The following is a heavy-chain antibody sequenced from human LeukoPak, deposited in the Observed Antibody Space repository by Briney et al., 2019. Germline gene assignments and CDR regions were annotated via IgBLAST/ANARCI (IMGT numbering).Heavy chain of an antibody. V-gene: IGHV4-4*07. J-gene: IGHJ5*01. Sequence: AAETLSLTCTVSGGSLSNYYWSWIRQPAGKGLEWIGRIHSSGSTNYNPSLKSRVTISVDKSKNQFSLRLSSVIAADTAVYFCARDRCEGYCTSFDSWGQGRLVSVSS. CDR2: IHSSGST. CDR1: GGSLSNYY. CDR3: ARDRCEGYCTSFDS. D-gene: IGHD2-8*01.